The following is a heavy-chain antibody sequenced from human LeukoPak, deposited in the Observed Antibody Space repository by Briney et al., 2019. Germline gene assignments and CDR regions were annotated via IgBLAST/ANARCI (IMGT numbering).Heavy chain of an antibody. CDR3: ASAVSVADDAFDI. CDR2: IYPGDSDT. V-gene: IGHV5-51*01. Sequence: GESLKISCKGSGYNFTIYWIGWVRQMPGKGLEWMGIIYPGDSDTRYSPSFQGQVTISADKSISTAYLQWSSLKASDTAMYYCASAVSVADDAFDIWGQGTMVTVSS. CDR1: GYNFTIYW. D-gene: IGHD2-21*01. J-gene: IGHJ3*02.